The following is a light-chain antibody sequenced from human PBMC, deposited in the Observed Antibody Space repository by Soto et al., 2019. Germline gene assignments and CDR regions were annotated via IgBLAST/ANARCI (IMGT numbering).Light chain of an antibody. V-gene: IGLV4-69*01. CDR1: SGNSSYA. CDR3: QTWGTGTWV. J-gene: IGLJ3*02. CDR2: LNSDGSH. Sequence: QPVLTQSPSASASLGASVKLTCSQSSGNSSYAIAWHQQQPEKGPRYLMKLNSDGSHSKGDGIPDRFSGSSSGAERYLTISSLQSEDEADYYCQTWGTGTWVFGGGTKLTVL.